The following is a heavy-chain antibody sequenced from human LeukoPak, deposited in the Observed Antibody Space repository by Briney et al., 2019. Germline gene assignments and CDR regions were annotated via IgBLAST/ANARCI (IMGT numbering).Heavy chain of an antibody. CDR3: ARDFPPAYCSGGSCYFDY. CDR1: GGSISSNSYY. D-gene: IGHD2-15*01. V-gene: IGHV4-61*02. Sequence: NPSQTLSLTCTVSGGSISSNSYYWSWIRQPAGKGLEWIGRIYTSGSTDYNPSLKSRVTISKDTSKNEFSLKLSSVTAADTAVYYCARDFPPAYCSGGSCYFDYWGQGTLVTVSS. J-gene: IGHJ4*02. CDR2: IYTSGST.